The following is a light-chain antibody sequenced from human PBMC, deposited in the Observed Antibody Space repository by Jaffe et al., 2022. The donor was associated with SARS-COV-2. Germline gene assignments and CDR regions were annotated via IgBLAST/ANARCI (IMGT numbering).Light chain of an antibody. Sequence: QSVLTQPPSVSGTPGQRVTMSCSGSSSNIGSNYVYWYQQLPGTAPKLLIYRNNQRPSGVPDRFSGSKSGTSASLAISGLRSEDEADYYCAAWDDTLSGPLFGGGTRLTVL. CDR2: RNN. V-gene: IGLV1-47*01. J-gene: IGLJ2*01. CDR3: AAWDDTLSGPL. CDR1: SSNIGSNY.